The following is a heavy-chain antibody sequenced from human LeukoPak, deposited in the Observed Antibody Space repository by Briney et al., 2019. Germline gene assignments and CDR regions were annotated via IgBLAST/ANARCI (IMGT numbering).Heavy chain of an antibody. CDR3: AKGYWFDP. V-gene: IGHV3-9*01. CDR1: GFIFDDYA. Sequence: GRSLRLSCAASGFIFDDYAMHWVRQAPGKGLEWVSGISWNGGSIGYADSVKGRFTISRDNAKNSLYLQMNSLGAEDTALYYCAKGYWFDPWGQGTLVTVSS. CDR2: ISWNGGSI. J-gene: IGHJ5*02.